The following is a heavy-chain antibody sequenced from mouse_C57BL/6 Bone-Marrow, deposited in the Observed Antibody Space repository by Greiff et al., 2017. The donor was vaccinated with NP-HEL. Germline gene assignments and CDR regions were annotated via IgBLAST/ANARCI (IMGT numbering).Heavy chain of an antibody. V-gene: IGHV1-19*01. J-gene: IGHJ4*01. Sequence: EVQLQQSGPVLVKPGASVKMSCKASGYTFTDYYMNWVKQSHGKSLEWIGVINPYNGGTSYNQKFKGKATLTVDKSSSTAYMELNSLTSEDSAVYYCARNPHEDYAMDYWGQGTSVTVSS. CDR3: ARNPHEDYAMDY. CDR1: GYTFTDYY. CDR2: INPYNGGT.